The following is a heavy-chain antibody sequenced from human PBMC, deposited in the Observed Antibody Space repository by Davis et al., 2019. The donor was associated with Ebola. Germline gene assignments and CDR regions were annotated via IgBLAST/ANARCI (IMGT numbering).Heavy chain of an antibody. CDR2: IYTRGTT. V-gene: IGHV4-61*09. Sequence: SETLSLTCTVSGDSISSGSYYWRWIRQPAGKGLEWIGHIYTRGTTNYNPSLKSRVTISGDTSKNQFSLKLRSVTAADTAVYFCARLSGLFSSSSGALFFDLWGRGTLVSVSS. CDR3: ARLSGLFSSSSGALFFDL. J-gene: IGHJ2*01. D-gene: IGHD6-6*01. CDR1: GDSISSGSYY.